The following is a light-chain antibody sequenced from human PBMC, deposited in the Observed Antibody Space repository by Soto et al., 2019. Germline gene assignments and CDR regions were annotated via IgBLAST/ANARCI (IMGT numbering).Light chain of an antibody. CDR1: HDISNY. J-gene: IGKJ5*01. V-gene: IGKV1-27*01. Sequence: DIQMTQSPSSLSASVGDRVTITCRASHDISNYLAWYQQKPGEVPNLLVYAASTLQSGVPSRFSGSGSGTDFTLTISSLQPEDVATYYCQRYKSASTFGPGTRLE. CDR2: AAS. CDR3: QRYKSAST.